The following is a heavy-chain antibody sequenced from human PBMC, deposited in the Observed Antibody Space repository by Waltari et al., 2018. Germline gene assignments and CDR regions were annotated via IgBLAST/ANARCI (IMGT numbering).Heavy chain of an antibody. Sequence: QVQLVHAGSALKKPGASVTVSCQASGYSFTNYAINWIRQAPGQGLELMGWINTNTRNPVYVQGFTGRFVFSLDTSVNTAYLQINSLKAEDTAVYFCAREVVPPARVVVNWFDPWGQGTLVTVSS. D-gene: IGHD2-2*01. CDR3: AREVVPPARVVVNWFDP. J-gene: IGHJ5*02. V-gene: IGHV7-4-1*02. CDR1: GYSFTNYA. CDR2: INTNTRNP.